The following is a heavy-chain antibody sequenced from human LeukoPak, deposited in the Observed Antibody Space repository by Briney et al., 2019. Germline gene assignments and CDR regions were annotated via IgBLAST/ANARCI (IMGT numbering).Heavy chain of an antibody. CDR1: GGSISSSNW. Sequence: PSETLSLTCAVSGGSISSSNWWSWVRQPPGKGLEWIGEIYHSGSTNYNPSLKSRVTISVDKSKNQFSLKLSSVTAADTAVYYCARENGYSYGPYYFDYWGQGTLVTVPS. J-gene: IGHJ4*02. D-gene: IGHD5-18*01. CDR3: ARENGYSYGPYYFDY. V-gene: IGHV4-4*02. CDR2: IYHSGST.